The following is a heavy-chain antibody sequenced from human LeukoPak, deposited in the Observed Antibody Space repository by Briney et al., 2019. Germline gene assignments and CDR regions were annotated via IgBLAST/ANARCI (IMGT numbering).Heavy chain of an antibody. D-gene: IGHD2-15*01. CDR3: ARGLRHNCSGGSCYSIAPRLFDP. V-gene: IGHV3-11*01. CDR2: ISSSGSTI. J-gene: IGHJ5*02. Sequence: PGGSLRLSCAASGLTFSDYYMSWIRQAPGKGLEWVSYISSSGSTIYYADSVKGRFTISRDNAKNSLYLQMNSLRAEDTAVYYCARGLRHNCSGGSCYSIAPRLFDPWGQGTLVTVSS. CDR1: GLTFSDYY.